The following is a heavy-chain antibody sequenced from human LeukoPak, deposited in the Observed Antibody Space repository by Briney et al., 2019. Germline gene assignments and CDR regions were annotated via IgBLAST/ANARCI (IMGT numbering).Heavy chain of an antibody. CDR3: AKSQVPRYSSGWYHDY. V-gene: IGHV3-23*01. Sequence: PGGSLRLSCAASGFTFSSYALSWVRQAPGKGLEWVSAIGGSGGSTYYAGSVMGRFTISRDNSKNTLYLQMNSLRAEDTAVYYCAKSQVPRYSSGWYHDYWGQGTLVTVSS. D-gene: IGHD6-19*01. CDR2: IGGSGGST. J-gene: IGHJ4*02. CDR1: GFTFSSYA.